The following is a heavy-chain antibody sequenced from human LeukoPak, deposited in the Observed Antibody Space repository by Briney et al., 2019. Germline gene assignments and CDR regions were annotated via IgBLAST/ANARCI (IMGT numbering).Heavy chain of an antibody. CDR1: GGSFSGYY. CDR2: INHSGST. Sequence: SETLSLTCAVYGGSFSGYYWSWIRQPPGKGLEWIGEINHSGSTNYNPSLKSRVTISVDTSKNQCSLKLSSVTAADTAVYYCARARGYSYDCFDYWGQGTLVTVSS. CDR3: ARARGYSYDCFDY. J-gene: IGHJ4*02. V-gene: IGHV4-34*01. D-gene: IGHD5-18*01.